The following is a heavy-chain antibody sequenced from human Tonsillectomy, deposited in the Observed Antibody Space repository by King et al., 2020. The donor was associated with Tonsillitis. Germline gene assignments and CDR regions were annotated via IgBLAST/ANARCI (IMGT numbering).Heavy chain of an antibody. V-gene: IGHV3-9*01. Sequence: VQLVESGGGLVQPGRSLRLSCAASGFTFDDYAMHWVRQAPGKGLEWVSGISWNSGSIGYADSVEGRFTISRDNAKNSLYLQMNSLRAEDTALYYCAKGNHYYDSSGYLPFDYWGQGTLVTVSS. CDR1: GFTFDDYA. CDR2: ISWNSGSI. CDR3: AKGNHYYDSSGYLPFDY. D-gene: IGHD3-22*01. J-gene: IGHJ4*02.